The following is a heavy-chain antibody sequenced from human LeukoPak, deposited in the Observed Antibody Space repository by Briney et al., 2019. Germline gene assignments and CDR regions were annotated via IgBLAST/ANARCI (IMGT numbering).Heavy chain of an antibody. J-gene: IGHJ4*02. V-gene: IGHV3-33*01. D-gene: IGHD2-15*01. CDR2: IWYDGSNR. CDR3: TRDLNSGGSC. Sequence: GGSLRLSCAASGFTFSSYGMYWVRQAPGKGLEWVALIWYDGSNRYCADSVKGRFTISRDNSKNTLYLQMNSLRAEDTAVYYCTRDLNSGGSCWGQGTLVTVSS. CDR1: GFTFSSYG.